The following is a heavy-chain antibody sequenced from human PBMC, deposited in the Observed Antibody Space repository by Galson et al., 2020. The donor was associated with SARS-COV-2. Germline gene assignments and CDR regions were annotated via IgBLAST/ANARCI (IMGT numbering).Heavy chain of an antibody. Sequence: SLRLSCVASGFTFSSYGMHWVRQAPGKGLEWVAVISYDGSNKYYADSVKGQFTISRDNSKNTLYLQMNSLRAEDTAVYYCAKGGIADRYYYYGMDVWGQGTTVTVSS. D-gene: IGHD6-13*01. J-gene: IGHJ6*02. CDR3: AKGGIADRYYYYGMDV. V-gene: IGHV3-30*18. CDR1: GFTFSSYG. CDR2: ISYDGSNK.